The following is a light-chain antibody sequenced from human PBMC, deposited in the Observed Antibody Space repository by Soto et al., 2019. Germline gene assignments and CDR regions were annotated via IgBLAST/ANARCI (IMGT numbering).Light chain of an antibody. CDR3: QQYSNWPLT. CDR2: GAS. Sequence: EIVMTQSPATLSVSPGEGATLSCRASQSVSGNLAWYQQKPGQAPRLLIFGASTRATGIPARFSGSGSGAEFSLTISALQSEDFAIYYCQQYSNWPLTFGGGTKVGIK. J-gene: IGKJ4*01. CDR1: QSVSGN. V-gene: IGKV3-15*01.